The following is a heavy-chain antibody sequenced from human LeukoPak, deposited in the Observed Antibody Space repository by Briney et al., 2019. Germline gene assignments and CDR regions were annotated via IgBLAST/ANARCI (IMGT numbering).Heavy chain of an antibody. D-gene: IGHD5-12*01. CDR1: GFTFDDYG. J-gene: IGHJ4*02. CDR3: ARGGDYDFFDY. CDR2: ISYDGTNK. V-gene: IGHV3-30*03. Sequence: GGFLRLSCAASGFTFDDYGMHWVRQAPGKGLEWLAVISYDGTNKYYADSVKGRFTISRGNSKNTLSLQMNSLRVEDTAVYYCARGGDYDFFDYWGQGTLVTVSP.